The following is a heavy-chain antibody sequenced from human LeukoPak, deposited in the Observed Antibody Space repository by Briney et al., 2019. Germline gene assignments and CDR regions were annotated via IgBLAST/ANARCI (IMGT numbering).Heavy chain of an antibody. J-gene: IGHJ4*02. CDR1: GGSFSGYY. CDR3: ARTYSDYNPFDY. V-gene: IGHV4-34*01. CDR2: INHSGST. D-gene: IGHD4-17*01. Sequence: ETLSLTCAVYGGSFSGYYWSWIRQPPGKGLEWIGEINHSGSTNYNPSLKSRVTISVDTSKNQFSLKLSSVTAADTAVYYCARTYSDYNPFDYWGQGTLVTVSS.